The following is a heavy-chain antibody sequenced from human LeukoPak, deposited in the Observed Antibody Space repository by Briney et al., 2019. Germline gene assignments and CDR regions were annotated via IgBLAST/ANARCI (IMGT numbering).Heavy chain of an antibody. D-gene: IGHD5/OR15-5a*01. J-gene: IGHJ5*02. CDR1: GFTFDDYG. CDR2: INQDASET. V-gene: IGHV3-7*01. CDR3: CVYKAANWFDP. Sequence: QTGGSLRLSCVASGFTFDDYGISWVRQAPGKGLEWVANINQDASETQYADSVQGRFTISRDNAKNSLYVQMNSLRVEDTAIYYCCVYKAANWFDPWGQGTLVTVSS.